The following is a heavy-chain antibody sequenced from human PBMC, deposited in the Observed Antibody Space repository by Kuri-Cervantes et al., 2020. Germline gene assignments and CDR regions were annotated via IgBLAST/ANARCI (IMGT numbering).Heavy chain of an antibody. CDR2: ISGSGGST. Sequence: GESLKISCAASGFTFSSYAMSWVRQAPGKGLEWVSAISGSGGSTYYADSVKGRFTISRDNSKNTLYLQMNSLRAEDTAVYYCAKDRVDDSSGYYDYFDYWGQGTLVTVSS. J-gene: IGHJ4*02. CDR3: AKDRVDDSSGYYDYFDY. CDR1: GFTFSSYA. V-gene: IGHV3-23*01. D-gene: IGHD3-22*01.